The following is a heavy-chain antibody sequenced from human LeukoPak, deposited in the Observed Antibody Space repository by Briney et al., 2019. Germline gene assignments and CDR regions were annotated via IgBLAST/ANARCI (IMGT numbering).Heavy chain of an antibody. CDR2: ISGSGGTT. CDR1: GFTFSSYA. V-gene: IGHV3-23*01. CDR3: AKEVVPVSPAAPCYYGMDV. Sequence: GGSLRLSCAASGFTFSSYAMSWVRQAPGKGLEWVSGISGSGGTTYYADSVKGRFTISRDNSKNTLYLQMNSLRAEDTAVYHCAKEVVPVSPAAPCYYGMDVWGQGTTVTVSS. D-gene: IGHD2-2*01. J-gene: IGHJ6*02.